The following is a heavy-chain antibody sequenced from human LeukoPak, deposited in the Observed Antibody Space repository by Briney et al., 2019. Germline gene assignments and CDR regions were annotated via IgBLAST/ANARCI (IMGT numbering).Heavy chain of an antibody. Sequence: ASVKVSCKASGYTFTDYYIQWVRQAPGQGLEWMGRINPNSGGTNYAQKFQGRVTITADKSTSTAYMELSSLRSEDTAVYYCARAPYDFWSGYLYYFDYWGQRTLVTVSS. V-gene: IGHV1-2*06. D-gene: IGHD3-3*01. CDR1: GYTFTDYY. CDR2: INPNSGGT. J-gene: IGHJ4*02. CDR3: ARAPYDFWSGYLYYFDY.